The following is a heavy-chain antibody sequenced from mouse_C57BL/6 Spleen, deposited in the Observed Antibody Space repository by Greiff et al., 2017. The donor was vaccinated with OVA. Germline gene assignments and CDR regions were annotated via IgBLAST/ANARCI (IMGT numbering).Heavy chain of an antibody. D-gene: IGHD2-3*01. J-gene: IGHJ3*01. Sequence: VQLKQSGAELVRPGASVKLSCTASGFNIKDDYMHWVKQRPEQGLEWIGWIDPENGDTEYASKFQGKATITADTSSNTAYLQLSSLTSEDTAVYYCTTGDGYYVRLAYWGQGTLVTVSA. CDR3: TTGDGYYVRLAY. V-gene: IGHV14-4*01. CDR1: GFNIKDDY. CDR2: IDPENGDT.